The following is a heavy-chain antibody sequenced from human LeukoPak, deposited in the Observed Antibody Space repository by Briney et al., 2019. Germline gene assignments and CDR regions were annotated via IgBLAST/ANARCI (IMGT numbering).Heavy chain of an antibody. D-gene: IGHD2-2*03. CDR1: GYTFTGYY. V-gene: IGHV1-2*02. Sequence: GASVKVSCKASGYTFTGYYMHWMRQAPGRGLEWMGWINPNSGGTNYAQKFQGRVTMTRDTSISTAYMELSRLRSDDTAVYYCASSLDIVVVPAAISLDYWGQGTLVTVSS. CDR3: ASSLDIVVVPAAISLDY. CDR2: INPNSGGT. J-gene: IGHJ4*02.